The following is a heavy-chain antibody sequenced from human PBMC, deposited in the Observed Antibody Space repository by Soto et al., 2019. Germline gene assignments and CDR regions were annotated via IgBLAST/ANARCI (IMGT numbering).Heavy chain of an antibody. Sequence: QVQLMQSGAEVKKPGSSVKVSCKASGGTFSSYTISWVRQAPGQGLEWMGRIIPILGIANYAQKFQGRVTITADKSTSTAYMELSSLRSEDTAVYYCARGAGDCSSTSCPNYYYYYMDVWGKGTTVTVSS. CDR2: IIPILGIA. CDR3: ARGAGDCSSTSCPNYYYYYMDV. J-gene: IGHJ6*03. D-gene: IGHD2-2*01. V-gene: IGHV1-69*02. CDR1: GGTFSSYT.